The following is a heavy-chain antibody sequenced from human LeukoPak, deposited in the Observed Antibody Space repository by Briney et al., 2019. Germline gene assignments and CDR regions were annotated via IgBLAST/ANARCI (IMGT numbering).Heavy chain of an antibody. D-gene: IGHD6-13*01. Sequence: PGGSLRLSCIASGFTFSSYAMSWVRQAPGKGLEWVSAISGSGGSTHYADSVKGRFTISRDNSKNTLYLQMNSLRAEDTAVYYCAKNWVASSWFNWFDPWGQGTLVTVSS. CDR2: ISGSGGST. CDR3: AKNWVASSWFNWFDP. CDR1: GFTFSSYA. J-gene: IGHJ5*02. V-gene: IGHV3-23*01.